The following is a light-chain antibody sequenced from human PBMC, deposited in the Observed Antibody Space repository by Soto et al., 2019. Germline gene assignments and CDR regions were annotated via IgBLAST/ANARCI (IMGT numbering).Light chain of an antibody. V-gene: IGKV3-20*01. CDR3: QQYGSSPGYT. CDR1: QSVSSSY. J-gene: IGKJ2*01. Sequence: EIVLTQSPCTLSLSPGERATLSCRASQSVSSSYLSWYQQKPGQAPRLLIYGASSRATGIPDRFSGSESGTDFTLTISRLEPEDFAVYYCQQYGSSPGYTFGQGTKLEIK. CDR2: GAS.